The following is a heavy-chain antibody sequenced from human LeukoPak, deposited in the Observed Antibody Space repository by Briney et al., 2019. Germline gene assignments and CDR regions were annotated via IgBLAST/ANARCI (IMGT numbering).Heavy chain of an antibody. CDR1: GGSISSYY. D-gene: IGHD6-13*01. J-gene: IGHJ3*02. CDR2: IYYSGST. Sequence: SETLSLTCTVSGGSISSYYWSWIRQPPGKGLEWIGYIYYSGSTNYNPSLKSRVTISVDTSKNQFSLKLSSVTAADTAVYYCARDLEAASAGYAFDIWGQGTMVTVSS. V-gene: IGHV4-59*12. CDR3: ARDLEAASAGYAFDI.